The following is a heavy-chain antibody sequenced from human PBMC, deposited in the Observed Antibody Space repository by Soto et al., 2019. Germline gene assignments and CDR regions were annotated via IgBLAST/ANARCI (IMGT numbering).Heavy chain of an antibody. CDR1: GGTFSSYA. J-gene: IGHJ6*02. CDR2: IIPIFGTA. V-gene: IGHV1-69*01. CDR3: ARRDYGDYYYYYYGMDV. Sequence: QVQLVQSGAEVKKPGSSVKVSCKASGGTFSSYAISWVRQAPGQGLEWMGGIIPIFGTANYAQKFQGRVTITADESTSTAYMELSSLRSEDTAVYYCARRDYGDYYYYYYGMDVWGQGPTVTVSS. D-gene: IGHD4-17*01.